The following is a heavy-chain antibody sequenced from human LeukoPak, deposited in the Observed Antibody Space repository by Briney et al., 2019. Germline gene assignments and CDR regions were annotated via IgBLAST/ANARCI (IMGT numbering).Heavy chain of an antibody. CDR1: GFTVSSNS. V-gene: IGHV3-53*01. J-gene: IGHJ4*02. CDR3: ARRAGAYSHPYDY. D-gene: IGHD4/OR15-4a*01. CDR2: IYSGGNT. Sequence: GGSRRLSCTVSGFTVSSNSMSWVRQAPGKGLEWVSFIYSGGNTHYSDSLKGRFTISRDNSKNTLYLQMNSLRVEDTAVYYCARRAGAYSHPYDYWGQGTLVTVSS.